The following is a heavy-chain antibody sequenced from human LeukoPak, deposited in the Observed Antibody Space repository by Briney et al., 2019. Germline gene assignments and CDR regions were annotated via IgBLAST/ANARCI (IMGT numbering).Heavy chain of an antibody. Sequence: ASVKVSCKTSGYSFTDYYMHWVRQAPGQGLEWMGWINPYSGGTSSAQKFQGRVTMTRDTSISTEYMQVSWLASDDTASYYCARADRLHGGPYLIGPWGQGTLVTVSS. V-gene: IGHV1-2*02. D-gene: IGHD3-16*01. CDR2: INPYSGGT. CDR1: GYSFTDYY. J-gene: IGHJ5*02. CDR3: ARADRLHGGPYLIGP.